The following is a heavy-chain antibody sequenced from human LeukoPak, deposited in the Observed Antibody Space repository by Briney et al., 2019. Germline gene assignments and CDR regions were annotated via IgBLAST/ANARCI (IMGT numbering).Heavy chain of an antibody. CDR2: INAGNGNT. Sequence: GASVKVSCKASGYTFTSYAMHWVRQAPGQRLEWMGWINAGNGNTKYSQKFQGRVTITRDTSASTAYMELSSLRSEDTAVYYCARVRGGSYQIDYYYYGMDVWGQGTTVTVSS. CDR3: ARVRGGSYQIDYYYYGMDV. V-gene: IGHV1-3*01. J-gene: IGHJ6*02. CDR1: GYTFTSYA. D-gene: IGHD1-26*01.